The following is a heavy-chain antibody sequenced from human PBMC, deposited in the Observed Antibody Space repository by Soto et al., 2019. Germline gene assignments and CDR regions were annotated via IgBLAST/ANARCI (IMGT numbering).Heavy chain of an antibody. CDR3: ARGRDEYKLGNV. Sequence: SETLSLTCAVSGGSLSHHYWSWIRQSPGKGLEWIGEIHPSGTTDYNPSHWSRVTMSLDTSKNQFSLNLISVTAADTSVYYCARGRDEYKLGNVWGPGTTVT. D-gene: IGHD7-27*01. V-gene: IGHV4-34*01. CDR1: GGSLSHHY. CDR2: IHPSGTT. J-gene: IGHJ6*02.